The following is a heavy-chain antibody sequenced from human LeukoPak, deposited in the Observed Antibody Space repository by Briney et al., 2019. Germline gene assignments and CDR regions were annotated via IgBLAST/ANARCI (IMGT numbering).Heavy chain of an antibody. J-gene: IGHJ4*02. CDR1: GYTFSRYA. D-gene: IGHD2-2*01. Sequence: ASVKVSCKASGYTFSRYAIHWVRQAPGQRLEWMGYINAGNGNTKYSQNFQGRVTITRDTSATTAYLELSSLRAEDTAVYYCAKDRASTSWGYYFDYWGQGTLVTVSS. CDR3: AKDRASTSWGYYFDY. V-gene: IGHV1-3*01. CDR2: INAGNGNT.